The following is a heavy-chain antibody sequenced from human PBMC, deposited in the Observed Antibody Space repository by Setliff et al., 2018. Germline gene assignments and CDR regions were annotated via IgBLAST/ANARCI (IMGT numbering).Heavy chain of an antibody. D-gene: IGHD3-3*01. CDR1: GGSFSTSSDY. CDR3: ARQKYWSGYYGEGYYYYMDV. CDR2: INYSGRN. V-gene: IGHV4-39*01. Sequence: SETLSLTCNVSGGSFSTSSDYWGWIRRPPGKGLEWIGSINYSGRNYYNPSLKSRVTIFADTSKNQFSLLLNSVTAADTALYYCARQKYWSGYYGEGYYYYMDVWGKGTTVTVSS. J-gene: IGHJ6*03.